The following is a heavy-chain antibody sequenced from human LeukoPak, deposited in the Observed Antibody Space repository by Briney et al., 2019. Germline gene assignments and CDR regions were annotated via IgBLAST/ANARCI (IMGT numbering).Heavy chain of an antibody. CDR1: RGTFSSYA. CDR2: IIPIFGKA. D-gene: IGHD3-10*01. Sequence: SVKVSCKASRGTFSSYAISWVRQAPGQGLEWMGGIIPIFGKANYAQKFQGRVTITADESTSTSYMELRSLRSDDTAVYYCARDYYGSGREFDLWGRGTLVTVSS. V-gene: IGHV1-69*01. J-gene: IGHJ2*01. CDR3: ARDYYGSGREFDL.